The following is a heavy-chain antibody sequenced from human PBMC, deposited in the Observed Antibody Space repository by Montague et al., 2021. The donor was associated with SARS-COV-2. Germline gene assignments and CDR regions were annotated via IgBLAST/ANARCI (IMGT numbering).Heavy chain of an antibody. CDR2: INHSGST. J-gene: IGHJ6*03. CDR3: ARGVRQLGVRYYYYYIDV. D-gene: IGHD6-6*01. V-gene: IGHV4-34*01. Sequence: SETLSLTCAVYGGSFSGYYWSWIRQPPGKGLEWIGEINHSGSTNYNPSLKSRVTISMDTSKNQFSLKLRSVTAADTAVYYCARGVRQLGVRYYYYYIDVWDKGTTVTVSS. CDR1: GGSFSGYY.